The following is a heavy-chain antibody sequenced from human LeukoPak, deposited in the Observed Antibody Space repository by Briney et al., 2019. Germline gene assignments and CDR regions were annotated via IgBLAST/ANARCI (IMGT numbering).Heavy chain of an antibody. CDR2: LHADSGMT. Sequence: GGSLRLSCATSGFTFSSYAMSWVRQAPGKGLEWVSGLHADSGMTYYADSVKGRFTISRDNSKNTLYLQMNSLRAEDTAVYYCARDLWMGERFGVFDYWGQGTLVTVSS. CDR1: GFTFSSYA. V-gene: IGHV3-23*01. CDR3: ARDLWMGERFGVFDY. J-gene: IGHJ4*02. D-gene: IGHD3-10*01.